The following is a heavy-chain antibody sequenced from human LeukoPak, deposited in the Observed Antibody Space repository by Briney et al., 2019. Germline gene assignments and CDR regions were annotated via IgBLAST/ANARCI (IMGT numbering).Heavy chain of an antibody. CDR2: INWNGGST. V-gene: IGHV3-20*04. Sequence: GGSLRLSCAASGFTFDDYGMSWVRQAPGKGLEWVSGINWNGGSTGYADSVKGRFTISRDNAKNSLYLQMNSLRAEDTALYYCARNRGSGSYQYFDYWGQGTLVNVSS. CDR3: ARNRGSGSYQYFDY. CDR1: GFTFDDYG. D-gene: IGHD3-10*01. J-gene: IGHJ4*02.